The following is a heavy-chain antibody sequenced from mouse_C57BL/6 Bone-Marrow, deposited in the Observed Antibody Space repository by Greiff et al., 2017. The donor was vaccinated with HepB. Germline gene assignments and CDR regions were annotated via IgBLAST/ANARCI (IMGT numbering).Heavy chain of an antibody. CDR3: ARGAFITTVVTHAMDY. D-gene: IGHD1-1*01. Sequence: EVQVVESGPELVKPGASVKISCKASGYSFTGYYMNWVKQSPEKSLEWIGEINPSTGGTTYNQKFKAKATLTVDKSSSTAYMQLKSLTSEDSAVYYCARGAFITTVVTHAMDYWGQGTSVTVSS. CDR2: INPSTGGT. CDR1: GYSFTGYY. V-gene: IGHV1-42*01. J-gene: IGHJ4*01.